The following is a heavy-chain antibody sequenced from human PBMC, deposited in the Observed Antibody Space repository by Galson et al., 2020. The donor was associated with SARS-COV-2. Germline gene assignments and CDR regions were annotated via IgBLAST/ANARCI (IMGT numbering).Heavy chain of an antibody. CDR3: AKDGDDILTIPDAFDI. V-gene: IGHV3-23*01. J-gene: IGHJ3*02. D-gene: IGHD3-9*01. Sequence: GESLTIPCAASGFTFSSYAMNWVRQAPGKGLEWVSGLIDSGSRTYYADSVRGRFTISRDNSKNTLFLQMNSLRVEDTAIYYCAKDGDDILTIPDAFDIWGQGTLVTVSS. CDR1: GFTFSSYA. CDR2: LIDSGSRT.